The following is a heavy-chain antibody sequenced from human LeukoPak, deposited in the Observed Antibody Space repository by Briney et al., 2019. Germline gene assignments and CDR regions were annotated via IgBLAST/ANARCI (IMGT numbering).Heavy chain of an antibody. D-gene: IGHD3-3*01. CDR1: GYTFTRYG. V-gene: IGHV1-18*01. CDR2: ISAYNGNT. J-gene: IGHJ4*02. Sequence: ASVKVSCKASGYTFTRYGIIWVRQAPRQGLEWMGWISAYNGNTNYAQKLQGRVTMTTDTSTSTAYMELRSLRSDDTAVYYCARAKYYDFWSGYSDYWGQGTLVTVSS. CDR3: ARAKYYDFWSGYSDY.